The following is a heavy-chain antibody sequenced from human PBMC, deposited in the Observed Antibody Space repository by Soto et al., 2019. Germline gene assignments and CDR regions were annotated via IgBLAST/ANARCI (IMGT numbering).Heavy chain of an antibody. CDR2: ISYDGSNK. Sequence: GGSRRLSCAASGFTFSNYAMHWVRQAPGKGLEWVAVISYDGSNKYYADSVKGRFTISRDNSKNTLYLQMNSLRAEDTAVYYCARDRNYFGSGRVPDYWGQGTLVTVSS. J-gene: IGHJ4*02. V-gene: IGHV3-30-3*01. D-gene: IGHD3-10*01. CDR1: GFTFSNYA. CDR3: ARDRNYFGSGRVPDY.